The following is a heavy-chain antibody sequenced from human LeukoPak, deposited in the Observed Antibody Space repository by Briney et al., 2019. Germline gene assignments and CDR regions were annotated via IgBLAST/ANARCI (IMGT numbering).Heavy chain of an antibody. D-gene: IGHD6-19*01. CDR1: GYTFTGYY. V-gene: IGHV1-2*06. CDR3: ARGGVGLAVAGLFDY. J-gene: IGHJ4*02. Sequence: GASVKVSCKASGYTFTGYYMHWVRQAPGQGLEWMGRINPNSGGTNYAQKFQGRVTMTRDTSISTAYMELSRLRSDDTAVYCCARGGVGLAVAGLFDYWGQGTLVTVSS. CDR2: INPNSGGT.